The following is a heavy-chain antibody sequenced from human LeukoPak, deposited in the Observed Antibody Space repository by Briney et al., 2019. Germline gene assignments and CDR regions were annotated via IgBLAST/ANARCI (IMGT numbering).Heavy chain of an antibody. CDR1: GFTFSSYA. Sequence: GGSLRLSCAASGFTFSSYAMSWVRQAPGKGLEWVSAISGSGGSTYYADSVKGRFTISRDNSRNTLYLQMNGLRAEDTAVYYCAKDRAYCGGDCYTFFDYWGQGTLVTVSS. D-gene: IGHD2-21*02. CDR2: ISGSGGST. CDR3: AKDRAYCGGDCYTFFDY. J-gene: IGHJ4*02. V-gene: IGHV3-23*01.